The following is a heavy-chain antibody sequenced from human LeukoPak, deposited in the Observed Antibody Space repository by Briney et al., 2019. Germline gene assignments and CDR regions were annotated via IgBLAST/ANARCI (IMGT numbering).Heavy chain of an antibody. CDR3: AGSGSYSHDAFDI. CDR2: IYSGGST. J-gene: IGHJ3*02. Sequence: GGSLRLSCAASGFTVSSNYMSWVRQAPGKGLEWVSVIYSGGSTYYADSVKGRFTISRDNSKNTLYLQMNSLRAEDTAVYYCAGSGSYSHDAFDIWGQGTMVTVSS. D-gene: IGHD1-26*01. V-gene: IGHV3-66*01. CDR1: GFTVSSNY.